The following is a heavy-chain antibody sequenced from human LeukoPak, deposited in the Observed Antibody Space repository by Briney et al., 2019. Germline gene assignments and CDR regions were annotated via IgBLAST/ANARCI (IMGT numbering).Heavy chain of an antibody. V-gene: IGHV4-61*02. Sequence: SQTLSLTCTVSGGSISGGSYYWSWIRQPAGKGLEWIGRIYTSGSTNHNPSLKSRVTISVDTSKNQFSLKLSSVTAADTAVYYCARVVYDSSGYYDYYYYMDVWGKGTTVTISS. D-gene: IGHD3-22*01. CDR1: GGSISGGSYY. CDR2: IYTSGST. J-gene: IGHJ6*03. CDR3: ARVVYDSSGYYDYYYYMDV.